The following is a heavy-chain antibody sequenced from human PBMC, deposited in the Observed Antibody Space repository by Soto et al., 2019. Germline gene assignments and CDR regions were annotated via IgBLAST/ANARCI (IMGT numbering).Heavy chain of an antibody. CDR3: ARTGYSSGWYLQDY. Sequence: SVNVSCKAAGYTFTSYAMHWVRQAPGQRLEWMGWINAGNGNTKYSQKFQGRVTITRDTSASTAYMELSSLRSEDTAVYYCARTGYSSGWYLQDYWGQGTLVTVSS. D-gene: IGHD6-19*01. J-gene: IGHJ4*02. V-gene: IGHV1-3*01. CDR2: INAGNGNT. CDR1: GYTFTSYA.